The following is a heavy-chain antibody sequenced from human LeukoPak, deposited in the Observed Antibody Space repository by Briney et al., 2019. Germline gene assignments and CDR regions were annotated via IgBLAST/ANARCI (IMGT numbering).Heavy chain of an antibody. D-gene: IGHD3-16*01. J-gene: IGHJ6*02. CDR3: ASGRRGGYGLDV. V-gene: IGHV1-2*02. CDR2: INPPSGGT. Sequence: RASVKVSCKASGYTFTGYYMHWVRQAPGQGLEWMGWINPPSGGTNSAQKFQGRVTMTRDTSITTAYLELSRLTSDDTAVYYCASGRRGGYGLDVWDQGTTVTVSS. CDR1: GYTFTGYY.